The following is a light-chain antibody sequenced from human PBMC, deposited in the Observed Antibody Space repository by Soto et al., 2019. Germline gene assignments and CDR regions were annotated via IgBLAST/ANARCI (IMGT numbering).Light chain of an antibody. CDR3: SSYAGSSNV. CDR1: SSDVGGYNY. V-gene: IGLV2-8*01. Sequence: SSPTQPPSGSGSPGQSRAISCTGTSSDVGGYNYVSWYQQHPGKAPKLMIYEVNKRPSGVPDRFSGSKYGNTASLTVSGLQAEDEADYYCSSYAGSSNVFGTGTKGT. CDR2: EVN. J-gene: IGLJ1*01.